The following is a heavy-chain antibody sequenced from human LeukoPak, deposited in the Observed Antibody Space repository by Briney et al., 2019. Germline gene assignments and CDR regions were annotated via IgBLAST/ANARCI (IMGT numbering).Heavy chain of an antibody. J-gene: IGHJ4*02. V-gene: IGHV3-23*01. CDR1: GFTFSSYA. Sequence: HAGGSLRLSCAASGFTFSSYAMRWVRQAPGKGLEWVSAISGSGGSTYYADSVKGRFTISRDNAKNTLYLQMNSLRAEDTAVYYCARGCSSTSCYPYWGQGTLVTVSS. D-gene: IGHD2-2*01. CDR3: ARGCSSTSCYPY. CDR2: ISGSGGST.